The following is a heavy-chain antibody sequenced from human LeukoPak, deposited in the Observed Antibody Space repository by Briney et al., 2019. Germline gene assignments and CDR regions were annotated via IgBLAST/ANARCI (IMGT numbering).Heavy chain of an antibody. V-gene: IGHV4-31*03. Sequence: PSQTLSFTCTVSGGSISSGGYYWSWIRQHPGKGLEWIGYIYYSGSTYYNPSLKSRVTISVDTSKNQYSLKLSSVTAADTAVYYCARVNVYYYYYMDVWGKGTTVTVSS. CDR3: ARVNVYYYYYMDV. J-gene: IGHJ6*03. CDR1: GGSISSGGYY. CDR2: IYYSGST.